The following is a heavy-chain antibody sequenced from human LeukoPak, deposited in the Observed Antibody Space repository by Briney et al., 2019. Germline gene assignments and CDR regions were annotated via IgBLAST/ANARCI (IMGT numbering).Heavy chain of an antibody. J-gene: IGHJ4*02. CDR1: GFIFTDYS. Sequence: GGSLRLSCAASGFIFTDYSMNWVRQAPVKGLEWISNLRDGGKTALYADAVKGRFIVSGDNSKNSLYLQINSLRDEDTAVYFCARDDAWAFDCWGQGTLVTVAP. CDR3: ARDDAWAFDC. CDR2: LRDGGKTA. V-gene: IGHV3-48*02. D-gene: IGHD7-27*01.